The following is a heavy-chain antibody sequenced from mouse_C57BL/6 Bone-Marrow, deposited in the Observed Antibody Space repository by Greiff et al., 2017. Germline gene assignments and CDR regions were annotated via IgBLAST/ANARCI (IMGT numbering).Heavy chain of an antibody. J-gene: IGHJ2*01. D-gene: IGHD2-5*01. CDR3: AREGAYYSNWYDY. CDR1: GYTFTSYW. Sequence: QVQLQQPGAELVMPGASVKLSCKASGYTFTSYWMHWVKQRPGQGLEWIGEIDPSDSYTNYNQKFQGKSTLTVDKSSSTAYMQLSSLTSEDSAVYYCAREGAYYSNWYDYWGQGTTLTVSS. V-gene: IGHV1-69*01. CDR2: IDPSDSYT.